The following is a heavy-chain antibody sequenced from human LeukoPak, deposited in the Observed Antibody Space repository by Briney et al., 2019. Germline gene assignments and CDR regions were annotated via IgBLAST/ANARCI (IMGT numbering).Heavy chain of an antibody. V-gene: IGHV3-23*01. CDR3: AKDRTIFGVVGDYYYMDV. CDR2: ISGGADNT. Sequence: GGSLRLSCAASGFTFNSYAMSWVRQAPGKGLEWVSTISGGADNTYYADSVKGRFTISRDNSKNTLYLQMNSLRAEDTAVYYCAKDRTIFGVVGDYYYMDVWGKGTTVTVSS. CDR1: GFTFNSYA. J-gene: IGHJ6*03. D-gene: IGHD3-3*01.